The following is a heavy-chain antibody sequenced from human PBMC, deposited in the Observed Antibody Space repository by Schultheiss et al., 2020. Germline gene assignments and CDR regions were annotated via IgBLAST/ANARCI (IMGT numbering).Heavy chain of an antibody. CDR3: ASYHEVNSAFDI. Sequence: SETLSLTCTVSGGSISSYYWSWIRQPAGKGLEWIGRIYTSGSTNYNPSLKSRVTMSVDTSKNQFSLKLSSVTAVDTAVYYCASYHEVNSAFDIWGQGTMVTVS. V-gene: IGHV4-4*07. CDR1: GGSISSYY. D-gene: IGHD2-2*01. CDR2: IYTSGST. J-gene: IGHJ3*02.